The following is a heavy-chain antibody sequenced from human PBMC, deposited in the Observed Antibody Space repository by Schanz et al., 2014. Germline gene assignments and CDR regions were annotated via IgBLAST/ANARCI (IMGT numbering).Heavy chain of an antibody. V-gene: IGHV3-48*04. J-gene: IGHJ4*02. CDR2: ISSSSSTI. D-gene: IGHD6-13*01. CDR1: EFSFSSFG. Sequence: EAQLVESGGGLVQPRGSLRLSCAASEFSFSSFGMNWVRQAPGKGLEWVSYISSSSSTIYYADSVKGRFTISRDNAKNSLYLQMNSLRAEDTAVYYCARDSGSSSWYPSDYWGQGTLVTVSS. CDR3: ARDSGSSSWYPSDY.